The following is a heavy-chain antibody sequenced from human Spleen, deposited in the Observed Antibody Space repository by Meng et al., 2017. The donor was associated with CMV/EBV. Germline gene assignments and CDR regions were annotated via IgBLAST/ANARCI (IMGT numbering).Heavy chain of an antibody. V-gene: IGHV1-46*01. CDR1: GYTFTSYY. J-gene: IGHJ4*02. Sequence: ASVKVSCKASGYTFTSYYMHWVRQAPGQGLEWMGIINPSGGSTSYAQKFQGRVTMTRDTSTSTVYMELSRLRSDDTAVYYCAGGSSNWGSGWGQGTLVTVSS. CDR2: INPSGGST. CDR3: AGGSSNWGSG. D-gene: IGHD7-27*01.